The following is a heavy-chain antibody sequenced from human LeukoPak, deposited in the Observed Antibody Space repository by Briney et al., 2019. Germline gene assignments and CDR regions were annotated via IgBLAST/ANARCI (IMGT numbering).Heavy chain of an antibody. D-gene: IGHD2-2*01. CDR1: GWSFNDYY. J-gene: IGHJ5*02. V-gene: IGHV4-34*01. CDR3: ARGQVPAARGYNWFDP. Sequence: SATLSLTCAVYGWSFNDYYWNWIRQHPGKGLEWVGEINARGDTNYNPSLKSRVTISVDTSKKQFSLRLTSMIAADTALYYCARGQVPAARGYNWFDPWGQGTLVTVSS. CDR2: INARGDT.